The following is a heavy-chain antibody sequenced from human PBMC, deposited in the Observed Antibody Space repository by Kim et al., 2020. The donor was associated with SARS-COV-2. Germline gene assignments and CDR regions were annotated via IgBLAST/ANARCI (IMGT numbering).Heavy chain of an antibody. Sequence: SETLSLTCTVSGGSISSYYWSWIRQPPGKGLEWIGYIYYSGSTNYNPSLKSRVTISVDTPKNQFSLKLSSVTAADTAVYYCARDRGDFYGMDVWGQGTTVTVSS. CDR2: IYYSGST. V-gene: IGHV4-59*01. CDR1: GGSISSYY. J-gene: IGHJ6*02. D-gene: IGHD2-21*02. CDR3: ARDRGDFYGMDV.